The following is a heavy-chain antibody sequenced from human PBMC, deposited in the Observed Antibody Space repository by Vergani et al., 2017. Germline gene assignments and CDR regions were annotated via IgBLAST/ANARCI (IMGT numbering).Heavy chain of an antibody. CDR3: ARGTYYDFWSGYLDYYYYMDV. CDR1: GYSFTSYW. D-gene: IGHD3-3*01. J-gene: IGHJ6*03. CDR2: IYPGDSDN. V-gene: IGHV5-51*03. Sequence: EVQLVQSGAEVKKPGESLKISCKGSGYSFTSYWIGWVRQMPGKGLEWMGIIYPGDSDNRYSPSFQGQVTIAADTSISTSYLQWSSLKASDTAMYYCARGTYYDFWSGYLDYYYYMDVWGKGTTVTVSS.